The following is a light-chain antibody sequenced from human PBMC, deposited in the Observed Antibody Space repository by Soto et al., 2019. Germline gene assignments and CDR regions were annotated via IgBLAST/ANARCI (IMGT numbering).Light chain of an antibody. V-gene: IGKV1-39*01. J-gene: IGKJ2*01. CDR2: TAS. Sequence: DIQMTQSPSSLSASVGDRVTITCRASQTINRFLNWYQQKPGKAPKLLVYTASSFQNGVPSRFSGSGSVTDFTLTIISLHPEDFATYFCQQTYITPHTFGQGTKLEI. CDR3: QQTYITPHT. CDR1: QTINRF.